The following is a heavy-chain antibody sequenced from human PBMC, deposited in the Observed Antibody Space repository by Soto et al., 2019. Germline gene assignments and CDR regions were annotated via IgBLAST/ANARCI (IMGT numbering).Heavy chain of an antibody. D-gene: IGHD6-13*01. J-gene: IGHJ6*02. Sequence: SVKVSCKASGGTFSSYAISWVRQAPGQGLEWMGGIIPIFGTANYAQKFQGRVTITADESTSTAYTELSSLRSEDTAVYYCARALGVAAAGPSRVYYYYGMDVWGQGTTVTVSS. CDR3: ARALGVAAAGPSRVYYYYGMDV. CDR1: GGTFSSYA. CDR2: IIPIFGTA. V-gene: IGHV1-69*13.